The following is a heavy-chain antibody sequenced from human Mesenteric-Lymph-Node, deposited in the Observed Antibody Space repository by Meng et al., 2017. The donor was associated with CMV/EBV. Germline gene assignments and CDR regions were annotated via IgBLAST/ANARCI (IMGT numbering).Heavy chain of an antibody. CDR1: GFTFSSYA. CDR3: ARAKATDTDAFDF. Sequence: GESLKISCAASGFTFSSYAMSWVRQAPGKGLEWVSAISGSGGSTYYADSVKGRFTISRDNSKNTLYLQMNSLRAEDTAVYYCARAKATDTDAFDFLGQGTMVTVSS. CDR2: ISGSGGST. V-gene: IGHV3-23*01. J-gene: IGHJ3*01.